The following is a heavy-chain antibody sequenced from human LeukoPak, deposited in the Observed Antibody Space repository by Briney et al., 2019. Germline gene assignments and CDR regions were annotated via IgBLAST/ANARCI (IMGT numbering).Heavy chain of an antibody. V-gene: IGHV3-11*04. CDR2: ISSSGSTI. D-gene: IGHD7-27*01. Sequence: TGGSLRLSCAASGFTFSDYYMSWIRQAPGKGLEWVSYISSSGSTIYYADSVKGRFTISRDNAKNSLYLQMNSLRAEDTAVYYCARDSGDSAGWDIHYYYMDVWGKGTTVTVSS. J-gene: IGHJ6*03. CDR1: GFTFSDYY. CDR3: ARDSGDSAGWDIHYYYMDV.